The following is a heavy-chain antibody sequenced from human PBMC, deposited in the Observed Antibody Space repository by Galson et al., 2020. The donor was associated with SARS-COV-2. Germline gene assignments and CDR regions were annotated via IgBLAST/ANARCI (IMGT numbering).Heavy chain of an antibody. D-gene: IGHD2-21*01. CDR3: AREVYRRQVLWHSGMDV. V-gene: IGHV3-48*03. CDR1: GFTFSSYE. Sequence: GESPKISCAASGFTFSSYEMNWVRQAPGGGLEWLSYISSIGGAIYYADSLKGRFTISRYNAKNSLFLQMSSLGVEDTAVYYCAREVYRRQVLWHSGMDVWGQGTTVTVSS. J-gene: IGHJ6*02. CDR2: ISSIGGAI.